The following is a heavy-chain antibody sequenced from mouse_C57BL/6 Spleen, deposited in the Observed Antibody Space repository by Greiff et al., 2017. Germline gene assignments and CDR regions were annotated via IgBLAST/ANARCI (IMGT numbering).Heavy chain of an antibody. CDR2: IDPSDSYT. CDR3: ARAPPYYSSYEGYFDV. Sequence: QVQLQQPGAELVRPGTSVKLSCKASGYTFTSYWMHWVKQRPGQGLEWIGVIDPSDSYTNYNQKFKGKATLTVDTSSSTAYMQLSSLTSEDSAVYYCARAPPYYSSYEGYFDVWGTGTTVTVSS. CDR1: GYTFTSYW. J-gene: IGHJ1*03. V-gene: IGHV1-59*01. D-gene: IGHD2-5*01.